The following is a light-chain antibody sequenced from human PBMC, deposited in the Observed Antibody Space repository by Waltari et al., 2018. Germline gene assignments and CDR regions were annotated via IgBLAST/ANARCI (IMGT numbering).Light chain of an antibody. Sequence: QAVVTQEPSLTVSPGGTVSPPCGSSAGAVTRVLYPYWFQQKPGQAPRTLIYDTSNKHSWTPARFSGSLLGGKAALTLSGAQPEDEAEYYCLISYSGVGVFGGGTKLTVL. CDR2: DTS. V-gene: IGLV7-46*01. CDR3: LISYSGVGV. CDR1: AGAVTRVLY. J-gene: IGLJ3*02.